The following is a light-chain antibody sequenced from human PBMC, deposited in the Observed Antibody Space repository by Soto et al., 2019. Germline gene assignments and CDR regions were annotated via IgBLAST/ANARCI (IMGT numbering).Light chain of an antibody. CDR2: AAS. V-gene: IGKV1-39*01. CDR1: QSISSY. J-gene: IGKJ2*01. CDR3: QQGYTTPYT. Sequence: DIQMTQSPSSLSASVGDRVTISCRASQSISSYLNWYQQKPGKAPKLLISAASTLQSGVPSRFSGSGSGTDFTLTISSLQPEDFASYYCQQGYTTPYTFGQGTKLEIK.